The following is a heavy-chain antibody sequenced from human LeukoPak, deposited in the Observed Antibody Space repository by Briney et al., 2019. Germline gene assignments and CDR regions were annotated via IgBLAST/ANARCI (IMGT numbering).Heavy chain of an antibody. V-gene: IGHV1-2*02. CDR1: GYTFTGYY. CDR3: AREPFGGATYIDF. CDR2: VHPSSGGT. J-gene: IGHJ4*02. Sequence: GASVKVSCKASGYTFTGYYIHWGRQAPGQGPELMGWVHPSSGGTAYAQKFQGRVTMTRDTSISTAYMELSSLRSDDTAVYYCAREPFGGATYIDFWGQGTLVTVSS. D-gene: IGHD3-16*01.